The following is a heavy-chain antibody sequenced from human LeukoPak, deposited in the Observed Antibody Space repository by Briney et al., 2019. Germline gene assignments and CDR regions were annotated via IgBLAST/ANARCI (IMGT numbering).Heavy chain of an antibody. CDR1: GYTFTRYF. D-gene: IGHD6-13*01. V-gene: IGHV1-46*01. Sequence: ASVKVSCKASGYTFTRYFIHWVRQAPGQGLEWMGIINPSGRTTSYAQKFQGRVTMTRDTSTSTVYMELSSLRSEDTAVYYCARGESSTKFGYWGQGTLVTVSS. CDR2: INPSGRTT. CDR3: ARGESSTKFGY. J-gene: IGHJ4*02.